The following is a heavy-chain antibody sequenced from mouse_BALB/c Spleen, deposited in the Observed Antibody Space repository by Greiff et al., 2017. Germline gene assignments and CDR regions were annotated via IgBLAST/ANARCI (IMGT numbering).Heavy chain of an antibody. CDR1: GYNFTSYW. CDR2: IYPSDSYT. Sequence: VQLHQPGAELVRPGASVKLSCKASGYNFTSYWINWVKQRPGQGLEWIGNIYPSDSYTNYNQKFTDKATLTVDKSSSTAYMTLSSPTSEDSAVYYCTRAGGNWYFDVWGAGTTVTVAS. D-gene: IGHD1-1*02. V-gene: IGHV1-69*02. CDR3: TRAGGNWYFDV. J-gene: IGHJ1*01.